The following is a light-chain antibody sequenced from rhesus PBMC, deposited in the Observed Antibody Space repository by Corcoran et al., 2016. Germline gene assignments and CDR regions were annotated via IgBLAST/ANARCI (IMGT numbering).Light chain of an antibody. CDR2: AAS. V-gene: IGKV1-33*02. J-gene: IGKJ2*01. Sequence: DIQMSQSPFSLSASVGDKVTITCRASQGINNALAWHQQKPGRAPRLLIYAASTLESRDPSRFRGTRSGTDFTLTISSVQPEDFATYCCQQGYSAPFSFGQGAKLEIK. CDR3: QQGYSAPFS. CDR1: QGINNA.